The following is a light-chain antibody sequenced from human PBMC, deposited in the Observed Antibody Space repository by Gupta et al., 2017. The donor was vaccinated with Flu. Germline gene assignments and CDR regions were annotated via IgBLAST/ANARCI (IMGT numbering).Light chain of an antibody. CDR2: GAS. Sequence: GTLSLSPGERATLSCRASQSVRSSYLAWYQQKPGQAPRLLIYGASSTATGIPDRFSGSGSGTDFTLTISRLEPEDFAVYYCQQYGSSPLTFGQGTKVEAK. CDR1: QSVRSSY. CDR3: QQYGSSPLT. V-gene: IGKV3-20*01. J-gene: IGKJ1*01.